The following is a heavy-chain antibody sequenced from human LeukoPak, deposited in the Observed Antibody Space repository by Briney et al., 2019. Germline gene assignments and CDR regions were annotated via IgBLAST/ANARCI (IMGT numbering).Heavy chain of an antibody. V-gene: IGHV3-7*01. CDR1: GFTVSSNY. D-gene: IGHD1-7*01. J-gene: IGHJ4*02. CDR3: ARDQTTDY. CDR2: IKQDGSEK. Sequence: GGSLRLSCAASGFTVSSNYMSWVRQAPGKGLEWVANIKQDGSEKYYVDSVKGRFTISRDNAKNSLYLQMNSLRAEDTAVYYCARDQTTDYWGQGTLVTVSS.